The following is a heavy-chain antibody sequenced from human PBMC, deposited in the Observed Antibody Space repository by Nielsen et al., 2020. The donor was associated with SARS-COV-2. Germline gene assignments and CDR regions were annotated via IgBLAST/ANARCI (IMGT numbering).Heavy chain of an antibody. V-gene: IGHV3-7*05. J-gene: IGHJ5*02. Sequence: GESLRLSCAASGFSFRTSWMNWVRQGPGKRLEWVANIHPDGSVKRHVDSVMGRFTISRDNARDSLYLQMNNLRAEDTAIYYCLQGGASWGQGTLVTVSS. D-gene: IGHD1-1*01. CDR3: LQGGAS. CDR2: IHPDGSVK. CDR1: GFSFRTSW.